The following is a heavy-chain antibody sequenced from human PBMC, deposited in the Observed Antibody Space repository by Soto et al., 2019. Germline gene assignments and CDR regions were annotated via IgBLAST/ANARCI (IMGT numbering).Heavy chain of an antibody. J-gene: IGHJ4*02. D-gene: IGHD1-7*01. CDR3: ARGRTRALDY. CDR2: ISAYNGNP. CDR1: GYTFTSYG. Sequence: EASVKVSCKASGYTFTSYGISWVRQAPGQGLEWMGWISAYNGNPNYAQKLQGRVTMTTNTSTTTAFLELRSLTSDDTAVYYCARGRTRALDYWGQGTPVTVSS. V-gene: IGHV1-18*04.